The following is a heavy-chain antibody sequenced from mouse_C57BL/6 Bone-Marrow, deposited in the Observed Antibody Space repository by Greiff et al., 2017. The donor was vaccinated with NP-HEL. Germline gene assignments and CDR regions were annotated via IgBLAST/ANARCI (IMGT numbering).Heavy chain of an antibody. J-gene: IGHJ1*03. CDR2: INPGSGGT. Sequence: QVHVKQSGAELVRPGTSVKVSCKASGYAFTNYLIEWVKQRPGQGLEWIGVINPGSGGTNYNEKFKGKATLTADKSSSTAYMQLSSLTSEDSAVYFCAYYYGSSYRYFDVWGTGTTVTVSS. V-gene: IGHV1-54*01. CDR1: GYAFTNYL. CDR3: AYYYGSSYRYFDV. D-gene: IGHD1-1*01.